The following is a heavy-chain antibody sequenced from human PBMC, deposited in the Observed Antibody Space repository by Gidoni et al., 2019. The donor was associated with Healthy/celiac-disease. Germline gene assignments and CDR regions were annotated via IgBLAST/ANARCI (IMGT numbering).Heavy chain of an antibody. CDR2: IYYSGST. Sequence: QLQLQESGPGLVKPSETLSLTCTVSGGSISSSSYYWGWIRQPPGKGLEWIGSIYYSGSTYYNPSLKSRVTIAVDTSKNQFSLKLSSVTAADTAVYYCAKGSYDSSGYPMAEYFQHWGQGTLVTVSS. CDR3: AKGSYDSSGYPMAEYFQH. V-gene: IGHV4-39*07. CDR1: GGSISSSSYY. J-gene: IGHJ1*01. D-gene: IGHD3-22*01.